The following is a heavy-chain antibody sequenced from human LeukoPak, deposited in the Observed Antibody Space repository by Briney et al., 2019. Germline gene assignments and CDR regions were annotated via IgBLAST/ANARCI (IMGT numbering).Heavy chain of an antibody. D-gene: IGHD3-22*01. CDR3: ARRYYYDSSGYYNYYYMDV. CDR1: GGSISSYY. V-gene: IGHV4-59*08. Sequence: SDTLSLTCTVSGGSISSYYWSWIRQPPGKGLQWIGYIYYSGSTNNNPSLKSRVTISVDTSKNQFSLKLSSVTAADTAVYYCARRYYYDSSGYYNYYYMDVWGKGTTLTVSS. J-gene: IGHJ6*03. CDR2: IYYSGST.